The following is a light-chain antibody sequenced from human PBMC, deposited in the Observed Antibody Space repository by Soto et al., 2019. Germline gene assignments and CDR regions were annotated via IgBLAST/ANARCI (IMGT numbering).Light chain of an antibody. J-gene: IGLJ1*01. CDR3: AAWDDSLNGPHYV. CDR2: SNN. CDR1: TSNIETNT. Sequence: QSVLTQPPSASGTPGQRVTISCSGSTSNIETNTVSWFQQLPRTAPKLLIYSNNQRPSGVPDRFSGSKSGTSASLAISGLQSENEADYYCAAWDDSLNGPHYVFGTGTKLTAL. V-gene: IGLV1-44*01.